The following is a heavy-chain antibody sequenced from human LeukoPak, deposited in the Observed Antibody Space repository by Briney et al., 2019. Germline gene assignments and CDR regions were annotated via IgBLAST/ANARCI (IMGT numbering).Heavy chain of an antibody. CDR1: GFTFSSYA. CDR3: AKERYFDFWSGPGDWFDP. D-gene: IGHD3-3*01. V-gene: IGHV3-23*01. J-gene: IGHJ5*02. Sequence: GGSLRLSCAASGFTFSSYAMTWVRQAPGKGLEWVSGISGSGGSTYYADSVKGRFTISRDNSKNTLYLQMNSLRAEDTAVYYCAKERYFDFWSGPGDWFDPWGQGTLVTVSS. CDR2: ISGSGGST.